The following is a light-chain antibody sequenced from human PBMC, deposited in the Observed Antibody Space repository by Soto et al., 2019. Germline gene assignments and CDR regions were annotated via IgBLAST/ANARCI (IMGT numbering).Light chain of an antibody. CDR2: GAS. CDR1: QSVDSN. Sequence: EIVMTQSPATLSVSPGERDTLSCRASQSVDSNLAWYQQKPGQAPRLLIYGASTRATGIPARFSGSGSGTEFTLTISSLQSEDFAVYYCQQYDSGPFTFGPGTKLDIK. CDR3: QQYDSGPFT. V-gene: IGKV3-15*01. J-gene: IGKJ3*01.